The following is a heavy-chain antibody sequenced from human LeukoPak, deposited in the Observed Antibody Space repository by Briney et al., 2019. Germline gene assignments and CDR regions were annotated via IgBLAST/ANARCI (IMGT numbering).Heavy chain of an antibody. CDR3: ARLQDIVVVVAEYYFDY. Sequence: SETLSLTCAVYGGSFSGYYWSWIRQPPGKGLEWIGSIYYSGSTYYNPSLKSRVTISVDTSKNQFSLKLSSVTAADTAVYYCARLQDIVVVVAEYYFDYWGQGTLVTVSS. CDR2: IYYSGST. V-gene: IGHV4-34*01. J-gene: IGHJ4*02. D-gene: IGHD2-15*01. CDR1: GGSFSGYY.